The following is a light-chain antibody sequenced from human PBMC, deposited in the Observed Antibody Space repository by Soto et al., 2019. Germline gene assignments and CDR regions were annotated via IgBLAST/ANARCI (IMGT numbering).Light chain of an antibody. V-gene: IGKV3-20*01. CDR2: GAF. Sequence: EIVLTQSPGTLSLSPGERATLSCRASQSVSSSYLAWYQQKPGQAPRRLIYGAFSRATGIPDRFSGSGSGTDFSLTIGRLEPEGFAVEDWDEYCSGPWACGLGTRV. J-gene: IGKJ1*01. CDR1: QSVSSSY. CDR3: DEYCSGPWA.